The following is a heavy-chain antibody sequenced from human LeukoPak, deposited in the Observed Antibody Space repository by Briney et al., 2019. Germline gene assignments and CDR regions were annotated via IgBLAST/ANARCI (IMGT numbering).Heavy chain of an antibody. D-gene: IGHD1-1*01. V-gene: IGHV4-4*02. CDR2: IYHSGST. J-gene: IGHJ3*02. CDR3: ARGHNENRYKSTIDI. Sequence: SETLSLTCAVSGDSISSSTWWNWVRQPPGKGLEWIGEIYHSGSTNSNPSLKSRVIISVDKTKNQFSLKLNSVTAADTAMYYGARGHNENRYKSTIDIWGQGTMVTVSS. CDR1: GDSISSSTW.